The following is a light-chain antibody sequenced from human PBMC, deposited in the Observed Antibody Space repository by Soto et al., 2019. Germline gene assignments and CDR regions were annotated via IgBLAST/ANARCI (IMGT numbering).Light chain of an antibody. J-gene: IGLJ1*01. CDR3: TSPTPGSLYV. CDR1: SSDVGGYNY. V-gene: IGLV2-14*01. CDR2: KVS. Sequence: QSAVTQPASVSGSPGQSITLSCTGTSSDVGGYNYVSWYQQYPGRVPKLLIYKVSNRPSGIAHRFSGSKSGNTASLTIAGLQSEDEDDYFCTSPTPGSLYVFGSGTKLTVL.